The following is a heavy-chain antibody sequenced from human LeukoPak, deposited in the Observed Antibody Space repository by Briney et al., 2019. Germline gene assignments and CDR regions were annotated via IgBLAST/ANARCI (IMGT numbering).Heavy chain of an antibody. D-gene: IGHD3-10*01. Sequence: PSETLSLTCAVSGYSISSSNWWGWIRQPPGKGLEWIGYIYYSGGIYYNPPLKSRVTMSVDTSKNQFSLNLSSVTAVDTAVYYCARVKGGGDSNYFDYWGQGTLVTVSS. CDR3: ARVKGGGDSNYFDY. CDR1: GYSISSSNW. V-gene: IGHV4-28*05. CDR2: IYYSGGI. J-gene: IGHJ4*02.